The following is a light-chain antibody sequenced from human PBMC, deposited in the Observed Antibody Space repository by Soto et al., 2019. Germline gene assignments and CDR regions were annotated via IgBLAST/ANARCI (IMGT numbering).Light chain of an antibody. Sequence: QSVLTQPPSVSGAPGQRVTISCTGSSSNIGAGYNVHWYQQLPGTAPKLLIYVNSNRPSGVPDRFSGSKSGTSASLAITGLQAEDEAYYYCQSYDSSLSGVVFGGGTKLPVL. V-gene: IGLV1-40*01. CDR3: QSYDSSLSGVV. CDR1: SSNIGAGYN. CDR2: VNS. J-gene: IGLJ2*01.